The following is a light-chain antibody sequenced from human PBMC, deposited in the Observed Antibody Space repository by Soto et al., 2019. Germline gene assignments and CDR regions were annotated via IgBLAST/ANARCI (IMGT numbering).Light chain of an antibody. CDR1: QTIVNN. CDR2: GVS. Sequence: EIVMTQSPATLSVSPGERATLSCRASQTIVNNLAWYQQKPGQAPRLLMYGVSTRATGVPARFSGSGSGTEFTLTTSSLQSEDVAVYYCQQYNNWPPATFGQGTKVEIK. J-gene: IGKJ1*01. V-gene: IGKV3-15*01. CDR3: QQYNNWPPAT.